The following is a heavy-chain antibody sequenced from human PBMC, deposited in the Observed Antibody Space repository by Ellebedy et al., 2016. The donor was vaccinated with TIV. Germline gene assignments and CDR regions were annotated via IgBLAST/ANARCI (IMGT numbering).Heavy chain of an antibody. V-gene: IGHV1-58*01. D-gene: IGHD3-9*01. CDR1: GFTFTSSA. CDR3: AAGHQTYYDVLTGYPPLDY. CDR2: IVVGSGNT. J-gene: IGHJ4*02. Sequence: AASVKVSCKASGFTFTSSAVQWVRQARGQRLEWIGWIVVGSGNTNYAQKFQERVTITRDMSTSIAYMELSSLRSEDTAVYYCAAGHQTYYDVLTGYPPLDYWGQGTLVTVSS.